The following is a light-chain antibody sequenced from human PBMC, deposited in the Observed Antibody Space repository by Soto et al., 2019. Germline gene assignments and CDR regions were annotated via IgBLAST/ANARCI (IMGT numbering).Light chain of an antibody. CDR2: EVN. V-gene: IGLV2-8*01. CDR1: SSDVGGYKY. CDR3: SSYAGINNLGV. J-gene: IGLJ1*01. Sequence: QSALTQPPSASGSPGQSVTISCTGTSSDVGGYKYVSWYQQHPGKAPKLMIFEVNKRPSGVPDRFSGSKSGNTASLTVPGVQAEDEDDYYCSSYAGINNLGVFGTGTKLTVL.